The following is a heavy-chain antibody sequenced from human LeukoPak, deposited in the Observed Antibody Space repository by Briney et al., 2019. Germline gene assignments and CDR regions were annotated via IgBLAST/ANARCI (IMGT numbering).Heavy chain of an antibody. Sequence: ASVKVSCKASGYTFTGYYMHWVRQAPGQGLEWMGWINPNSGNTNYAQKLQGRVTMTTDTSTSTAYMELRSLRSDDTAVYYCARDREAKGYCTNGVCRRPNDYWGQGTLVTVSS. CDR3: ARDREAKGYCTNGVCRRPNDY. V-gene: IGHV1-18*04. D-gene: IGHD2-8*01. CDR1: GYTFTGYY. CDR2: INPNSGNT. J-gene: IGHJ4*02.